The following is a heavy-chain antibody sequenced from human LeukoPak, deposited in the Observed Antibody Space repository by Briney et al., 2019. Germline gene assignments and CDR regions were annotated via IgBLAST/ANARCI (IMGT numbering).Heavy chain of an antibody. Sequence: KSGGSLRLSCAASGFTFNDYYMSWIRQAPGKGLECISYISSSGTPIYYADSVKGRFTISRDNAKNSLYLQMNSLRAEDTAVYYCARDGGWTFDYWGQGTLVTVSS. CDR3: ARDGGWTFDY. CDR1: GFTFNDYY. CDR2: ISSSGTPI. V-gene: IGHV3-11*01. J-gene: IGHJ4*02. D-gene: IGHD6-19*01.